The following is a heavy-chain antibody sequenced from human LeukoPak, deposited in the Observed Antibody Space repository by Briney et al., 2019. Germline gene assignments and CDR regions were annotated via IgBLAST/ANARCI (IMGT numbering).Heavy chain of an antibody. Sequence: PGGSLRLSCAASGFTFSSYAMHWVRQAPGKGLEWVAVISYDGSNKYYADSVKGRFTISRDNAKNSLYLQMNSLRAEDTALYYCAKDSRIVVGPIDYWGQGTLVTVSS. J-gene: IGHJ4*02. CDR1: GFTFSSYA. CDR2: ISYDGSNK. CDR3: AKDSRIVVGPIDY. V-gene: IGHV3-30*01. D-gene: IGHD3-22*01.